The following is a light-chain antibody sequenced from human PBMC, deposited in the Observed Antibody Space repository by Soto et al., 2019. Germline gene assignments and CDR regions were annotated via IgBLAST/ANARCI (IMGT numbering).Light chain of an antibody. CDR3: SSYAGSNNPNYV. Sequence: QAVLTPPPSPSGSPGPAVTISFPGNNSDVGGYNYVSWYQQHPGKAPKLMIYEVSKRPSGVPDRFSGSKSGNTASLTVSGLQAEDEADYYCSSYAGSNNPNYVFGTGTKVTVL. V-gene: IGLV2-8*01. CDR1: NSDVGGYNY. CDR2: EVS. J-gene: IGLJ1*01.